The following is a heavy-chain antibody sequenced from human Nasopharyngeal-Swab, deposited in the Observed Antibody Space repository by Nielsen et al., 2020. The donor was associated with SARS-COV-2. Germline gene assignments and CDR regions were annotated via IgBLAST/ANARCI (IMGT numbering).Heavy chain of an antibody. J-gene: IGHJ3*02. Sequence: ASVKVSCKCSGYNFNRNDINWVRQAPGQGLEWMGWMNPKSGEVGYEQKFQGRVTMTRNTATATVYMELSGLRHEDTAVYYCARDSYRDAFDIWGQGTMATVSS. CDR3: ARDSYRDAFDI. D-gene: IGHD2-15*01. CDR1: GYNFNRND. V-gene: IGHV1-8*01. CDR2: MNPKSGEV.